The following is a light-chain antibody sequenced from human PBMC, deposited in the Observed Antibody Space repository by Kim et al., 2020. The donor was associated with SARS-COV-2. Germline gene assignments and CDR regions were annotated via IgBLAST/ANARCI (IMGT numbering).Light chain of an antibody. V-gene: IGLV1-40*01. CDR2: VNT. CDR1: SSNIGAGYG. Sequence: QRVTISCTGSSSNIGAGYGVHWYQQLPGTAPKLLIYVNTNRPSGVPDRFSGSQSGTSASLAITGLQAEDEADYYCQSYDRSLSGSVFGGGTQLTVL. J-gene: IGLJ3*02. CDR3: QSYDRSLSGSV.